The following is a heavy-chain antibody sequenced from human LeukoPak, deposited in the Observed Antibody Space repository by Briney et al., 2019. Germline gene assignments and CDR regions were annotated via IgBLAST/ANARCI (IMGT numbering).Heavy chain of an antibody. V-gene: IGHV4-4*02. Sequence: TLSLTCTVSGDSINSLDLWSWVRQPPGKGLEWIGEMYLSGTTHSNPSVKSRVTISIDKSKNQFFLNLSSVTAADTAVYYCAGLVGRYSSGLYYYYFDYWGQGTLVTVSS. D-gene: IGHD3-22*01. CDR1: GDSINSLDL. CDR2: MYLSGTT. J-gene: IGHJ4*02. CDR3: AGLVGRYSSGLYYYYFDY.